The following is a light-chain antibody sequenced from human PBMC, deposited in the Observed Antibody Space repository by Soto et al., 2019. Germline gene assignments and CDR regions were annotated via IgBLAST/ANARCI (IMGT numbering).Light chain of an antibody. Sequence: QSVLTQPPSASATPGQRVTISCSGSSSNIGNNYIYWYHQLPGTAPKLLIYANSQRSSGVPDRFSGSKSGTSASLAISGLQSEDESDYYCATWDDSLNGWVFGGGTKLTVL. CDR3: ATWDDSLNGWV. CDR2: ANS. V-gene: IGLV1-44*01. J-gene: IGLJ3*02. CDR1: SSNIGNNY.